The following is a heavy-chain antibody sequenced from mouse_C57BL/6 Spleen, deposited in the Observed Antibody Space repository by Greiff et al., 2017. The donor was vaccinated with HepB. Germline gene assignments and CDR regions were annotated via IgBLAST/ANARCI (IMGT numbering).Heavy chain of an antibody. J-gene: IGHJ2*01. CDR2: ISYDGSN. CDR3: ARDDYGSGSDY. CDR1: GYSITSGYY. Sequence: ESGPGLVKPSQSLSLTCSVTGYSITSGYYWNWIRQFPGNKLEWMGYISYDGSNNYNPSLKNRITITRDTSKNQSFLKLSTVTTEDTATYYCARDDYGSGSDYWGQGTTLTVSS. D-gene: IGHD1-1*01. V-gene: IGHV3-6*01.